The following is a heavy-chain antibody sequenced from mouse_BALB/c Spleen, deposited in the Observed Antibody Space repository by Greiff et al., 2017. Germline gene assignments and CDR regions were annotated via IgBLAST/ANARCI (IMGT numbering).Heavy chain of an antibody. J-gene: IGHJ1*01. CDR1: GFSLTSYG. D-gene: IGHD1-1*01. V-gene: IGHV2-9*02. Sequence: VQLQQSGPGLVAPSQSLSITCTVSGFSLTSYGVHWVRQPPGKGLEWLGVIWAGGSTNYNSALMSRLSISKDNSKSQVFLKMNSLQTDDTAMYYCARESYGSSWYFDVWGAGTTVTVSS. CDR3: ARESYGSSWYFDV. CDR2: IWAGGST.